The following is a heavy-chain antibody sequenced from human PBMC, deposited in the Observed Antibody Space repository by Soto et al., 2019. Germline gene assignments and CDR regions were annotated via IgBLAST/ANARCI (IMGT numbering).Heavy chain of an antibody. CDR1: GFTFSSYA. D-gene: IGHD5-18*01. J-gene: IGHJ5*02. V-gene: IGHV3-23*01. CDR3: AKSPGYSYPKGRHNWFDP. CDR2: ISGSGGST. Sequence: GGSLRLSCAASGFTFSSYAMSWVRQAPGKGLEWVSAISGSGGSTYYADSVKGRFTISRDNSKNTLYLQMNSLRAEDTAVYYCAKSPGYSYPKGRHNWFDPWGQGTLVTVSS.